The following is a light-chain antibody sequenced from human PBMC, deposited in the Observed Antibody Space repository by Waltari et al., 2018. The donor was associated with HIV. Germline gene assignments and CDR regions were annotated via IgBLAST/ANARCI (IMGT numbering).Light chain of an antibody. J-gene: IGKJ5*01. CDR2: GAS. CDR3: QNYGSAPVA. V-gene: IGKV1-27*01. CDR1: RDISTD. Sequence: DIQMSQAPSSLSASVGDRVTITGRASRDISTDLAWYQQKSGEVPKLLIYGASTLRSGVSSRFRGSGSATEFTLTINGLQPEDAASYYCQNYGSAPVAFGQGTRLEI.